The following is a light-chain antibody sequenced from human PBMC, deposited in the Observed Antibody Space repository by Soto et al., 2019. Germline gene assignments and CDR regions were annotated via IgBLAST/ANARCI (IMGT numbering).Light chain of an antibody. CDR3: HQYYSYPPYT. J-gene: IGKJ2*01. CDR1: QGISSY. V-gene: IGKV1-8*01. Sequence: AIRMTQSPSSLSASTGDRVTITCRASQGISSYLAWYQQKPGKAPKLLIVAASTLESGVPSMFSGSASGTDFTLTIRCLHSEDFAAYYCHQYYSYPPYTFGQGTKLEIK. CDR2: AAS.